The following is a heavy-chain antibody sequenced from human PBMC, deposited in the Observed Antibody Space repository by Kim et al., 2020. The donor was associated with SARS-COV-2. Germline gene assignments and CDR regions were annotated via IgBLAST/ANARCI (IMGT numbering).Heavy chain of an antibody. D-gene: IGHD4-17*01. J-gene: IGHJ4*02. CDR1: GFTFSSYA. Sequence: GGSLRLSCAASGFTFSSYAMSWVRQAPGKGLEWVSTIVGSGGSTYYADSVKGRFTISRDNSKNTLYLQMNSLRAEDTAVYYCAPSSDYGGNKNSFDYWGQGTLVTVSS. CDR2: IVGSGGST. CDR3: APSSDYGGNKNSFDY. V-gene: IGHV3-23*01.